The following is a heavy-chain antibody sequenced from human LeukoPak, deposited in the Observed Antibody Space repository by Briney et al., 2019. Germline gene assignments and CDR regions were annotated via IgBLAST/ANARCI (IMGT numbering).Heavy chain of an antibody. Sequence: PGGSLRLSCAASGFTFSSYAMSWVRQAPGKGLEWVSAISGSGGSTYYADSVKGRFTISRDNSQNTLYLQMNSLRAEDTAVYYCAKDLEMATISYFDYWGQGALVTVSS. CDR3: AKDLEMATISYFDY. CDR2: ISGSGGST. V-gene: IGHV3-23*01. D-gene: IGHD5-24*01. CDR1: GFTFSSYA. J-gene: IGHJ4*02.